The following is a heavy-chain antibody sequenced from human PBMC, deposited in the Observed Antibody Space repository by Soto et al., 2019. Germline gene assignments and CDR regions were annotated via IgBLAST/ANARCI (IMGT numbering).Heavy chain of an antibody. V-gene: IGHV4-34*01. CDR2: INHSGST. CDR3: ARGDGTVATKYYMDV. CDR1: GGSFSGYY. Sequence: ASETLSLTCAVYGGSFSGYYWSWIRQPPGKGLEWIGEINHSGSTNYNPSLESRVTISVDTSKNQFSLKLSSVTAADTAVYYCARGDGTVATKYYMDVWGKGTTVTVSS. J-gene: IGHJ6*03. D-gene: IGHD5-12*01.